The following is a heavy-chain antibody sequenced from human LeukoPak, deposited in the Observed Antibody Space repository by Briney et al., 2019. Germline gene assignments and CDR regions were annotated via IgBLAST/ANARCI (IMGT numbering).Heavy chain of an antibody. Sequence: GASLKTSRKGSGDSFTNYWICLVRQLPRKGLEWMGIIYLGDSDTRYSPSFQGQVTISADKSISTAYLQWSSLKASDTAMYYCARRVYGDNDYYFDYWGQGTLVTVSS. J-gene: IGHJ4*02. D-gene: IGHD3-16*01. CDR1: GDSFTNYW. CDR3: ARRVYGDNDYYFDY. V-gene: IGHV5-51*01. CDR2: IYLGDSDT.